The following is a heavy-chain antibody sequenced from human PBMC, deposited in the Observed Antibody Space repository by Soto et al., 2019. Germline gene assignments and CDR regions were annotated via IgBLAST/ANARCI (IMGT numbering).Heavy chain of an antibody. V-gene: IGHV6-1*01. CDR3: AREQLVRFPYYYGMDV. D-gene: IGHD6-6*01. CDR2: TYYRSKWYN. J-gene: IGHJ6*02. Sequence: SETLSLTCAISGDSVSSNSAAWNWIRQSPSRGLEWLGRTYYRSKWYNDYAVSVKSRITINPDTSKNQFSLQLNSVTPEDTAVYYCAREQLVRFPYYYGMDVWGQGTTVTVSS. CDR1: GDSVSSNSAA.